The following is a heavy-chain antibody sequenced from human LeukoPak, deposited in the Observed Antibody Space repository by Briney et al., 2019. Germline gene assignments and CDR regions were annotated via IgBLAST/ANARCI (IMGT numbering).Heavy chain of an antibody. J-gene: IGHJ4*02. CDR1: GFTFSSYE. D-gene: IGHD3-3*01. CDR3: ARVFIVPTYYDFWSGYQTYLDY. V-gene: IGHV3-48*03. CDR2: ISSSGSTI. Sequence: GGSLRLSCAASGFTFSSYEMNWVRQAPGKGLEWVSYISSSGSTIYYADSVKGRFTISRDNAKNSLYLQMNSLRAEDTAVYYCARVFIVPTYYDFWSGYQTYLDYWGQGTLVTVSS.